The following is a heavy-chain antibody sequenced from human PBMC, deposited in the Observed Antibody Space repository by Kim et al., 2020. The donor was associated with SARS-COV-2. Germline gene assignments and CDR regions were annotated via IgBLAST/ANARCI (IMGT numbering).Heavy chain of an antibody. CDR2: IYYSGST. CDR3: ARDRPGHYFDY. J-gene: IGHJ4*02. Sequence: SETLSLTCTVSGGSISSYYWSWIRQPPGKGLEWIGYIYYSGSTNYNPSLKSRVTISVDTSKNQFSLKLSSVTAADTAVYYCARDRPGHYFDYWGQGTLVTVSS. V-gene: IGHV4-59*13. CDR1: GGSISSYY.